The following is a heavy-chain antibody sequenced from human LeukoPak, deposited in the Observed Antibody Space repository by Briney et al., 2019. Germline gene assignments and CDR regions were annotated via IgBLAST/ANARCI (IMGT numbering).Heavy chain of an antibody. D-gene: IGHD3-3*01. J-gene: IGHJ6*03. CDR2: IYYSGST. CDR1: GGSISSSSYY. V-gene: IGHV4-39*07. Sequence: PSETLSLTCTVSGGSISSSSYYWGWIRQPPGKGLEWIGSIYYSGSTYYNPSLKSRVTISVDTSKNQFSLKLSSVTAADTAVYYCARDGDYLYYDFWSGYPPYYYYYMDVWGKGTTVTVSS. CDR3: ARDGDYLYYDFWSGYPPYYYYYMDV.